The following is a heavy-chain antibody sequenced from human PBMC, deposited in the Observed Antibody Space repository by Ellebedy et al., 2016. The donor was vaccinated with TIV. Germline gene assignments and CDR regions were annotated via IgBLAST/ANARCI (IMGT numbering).Heavy chain of an antibody. V-gene: IGHV4-39*01. J-gene: IGHJ5*02. CDR3: ARHTNWFDP. Sequence: WIRQPPGKGLEWIGSVYYAGSTYYKPSLKSRVSISIDTSKNQFSLKLSSVTAADTAVYYCARHTNWFDPWGQGTLVTVSS. CDR2: VYYAGST.